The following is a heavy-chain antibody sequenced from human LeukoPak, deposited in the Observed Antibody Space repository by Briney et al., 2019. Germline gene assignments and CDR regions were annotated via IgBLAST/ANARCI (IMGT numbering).Heavy chain of an antibody. J-gene: IGHJ5*02. Sequence: PSETLSLTWSVSGDSMTSSYWTWIRQPPGKGLESIGYIYHTGDINYNPSLNSRVTMSLDTSKNQFFLKVTSVTAADTAVYYCAKGTRELPSWGQGTLVTVSS. V-gene: IGHV4-59*08. CDR1: GDSMTSSY. D-gene: IGHD1-7*01. CDR2: IYHTGDI. CDR3: AKGTRELPS.